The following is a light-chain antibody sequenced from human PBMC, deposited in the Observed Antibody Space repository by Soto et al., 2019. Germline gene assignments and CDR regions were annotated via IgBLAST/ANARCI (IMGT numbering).Light chain of an antibody. V-gene: IGLV1-44*01. J-gene: IGLJ3*02. Sequence: QLVLTQPPSASGTPGQRVTISCSGGSSNIGDNTVNWYQQLPGTAPKLLIYSNNQRPSGVPDRFSGSKSGTSASLAISGPQSEDEADYYCAAWDDSLFWVFGGGTQLTVL. CDR1: SSNIGDNT. CDR3: AAWDDSLFWV. CDR2: SNN.